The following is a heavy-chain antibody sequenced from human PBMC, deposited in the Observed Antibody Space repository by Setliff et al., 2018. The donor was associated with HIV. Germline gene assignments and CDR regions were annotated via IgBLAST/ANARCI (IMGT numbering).Heavy chain of an antibody. CDR2: IYHSGTT. CDR1: GYSISSGYY. D-gene: IGHD1-26*01. Sequence: SETLSLTCAVSGYSISSGYYWGWIRQTPGKGLEWIGSIYHSGTTYYNPSLQSRVTISVDKSKSQFSLKLSSVTAADTAVYYCARYRRDDYYLTAYFDSWGQGTLVTVSS. V-gene: IGHV4-38-2*01. J-gene: IGHJ4*02. CDR3: ARYRRDDYYLTAYFDS.